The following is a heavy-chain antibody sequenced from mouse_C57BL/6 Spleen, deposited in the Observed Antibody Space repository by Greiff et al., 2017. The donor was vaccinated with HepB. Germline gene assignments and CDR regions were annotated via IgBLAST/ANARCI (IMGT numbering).Heavy chain of an antibody. J-gene: IGHJ2*01. CDR1: GYTFTDYN. CDR2: INPNNGGT. D-gene: IGHD4-1*01. V-gene: IGHV1-22*01. CDR3: ARTNWDEGDFDY. Sequence: EVKLMESGPELVKPGASVKMSCKASGYTFTDYNMHWVKQSHGKSLEWIGYINPNNGGTSYNQKFKGKATLTVNKSSSTAYMELRSLTSEDSAVYYCARTNWDEGDFDYWGQGTTLTVSS.